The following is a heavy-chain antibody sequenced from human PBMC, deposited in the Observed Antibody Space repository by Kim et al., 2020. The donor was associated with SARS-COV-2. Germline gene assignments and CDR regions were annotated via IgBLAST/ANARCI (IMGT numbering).Heavy chain of an antibody. Sequence: GGSLRLSCAASGFTFCSYWMSWVRQAPGKGLEWVANIKQDGSEKYYVHSVKGRFTISRDNAKNSLYLQMNSLRAEDTAVYYCARIPGRRSGYDSSGYPDYWGQGTLVTVSS. D-gene: IGHD3-22*01. J-gene: IGHJ4*02. V-gene: IGHV3-7*03. CDR3: ARIPGRRSGYDSSGYPDY. CDR1: GFTFCSYW. CDR2: IKQDGSEK.